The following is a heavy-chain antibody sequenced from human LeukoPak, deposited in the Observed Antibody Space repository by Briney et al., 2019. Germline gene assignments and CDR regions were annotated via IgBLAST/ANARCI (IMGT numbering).Heavy chain of an antibody. CDR3: ARERSYDSSGYRDAFDI. Sequence: PSETLSLTCAVYGGSFSGYYWSWIRQPPGKGLEWIGEINHSGSTNYNPSLKSRVTISVDTSKNQFSLKLSSVTAADTAVYYCARERSYDSSGYRDAFDIWGQGTMVTVSS. CDR2: INHSGST. D-gene: IGHD3-22*01. CDR1: GGSFSGYY. J-gene: IGHJ3*02. V-gene: IGHV4-34*01.